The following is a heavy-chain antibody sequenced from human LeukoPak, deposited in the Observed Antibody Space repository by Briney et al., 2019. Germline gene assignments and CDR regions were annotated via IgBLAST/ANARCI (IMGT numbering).Heavy chain of an antibody. D-gene: IGHD4-17*01. CDR1: GYSFTSYW. Sequence: GESLKISCKGSGYSFTSYWIGWGRQMPGKGLEGMGIIYPGDSGTRYSPSFQGEVTMSADKPISTPYLQWTSLKASDTAMYYCARPGNVRESTVTLAYYFDYWGQGTLVTVSS. V-gene: IGHV5-51*01. J-gene: IGHJ4*02. CDR2: IYPGDSGT. CDR3: ARPGNVRESTVTLAYYFDY.